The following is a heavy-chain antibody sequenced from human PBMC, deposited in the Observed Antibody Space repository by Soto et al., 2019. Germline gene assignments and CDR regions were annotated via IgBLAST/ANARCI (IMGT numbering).Heavy chain of an antibody. CDR3: AAGVGFYGIDV. Sequence: QVQLVQSGAEVKKPGSSVKVSCKASGGTLSSYAISRVRQAPGQGLEWMGGTIPMFGTTSYAQRFQGRVTITADKSWSTAYMELSRLRSEDTAVYYCAAGVGFYGIDVWGQGTTVNVSS. J-gene: IGHJ6*02. V-gene: IGHV1-69*06. CDR2: TIPMFGTT. CDR1: GGTLSSYA. D-gene: IGHD7-27*01.